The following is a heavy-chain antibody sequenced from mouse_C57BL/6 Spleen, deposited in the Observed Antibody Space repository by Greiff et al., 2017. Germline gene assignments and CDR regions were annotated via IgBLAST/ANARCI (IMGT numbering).Heavy chain of an antibody. CDR1: GFTFSSYA. J-gene: IGHJ4*01. D-gene: IGHD1-1*01. V-gene: IGHV5-9-1*02. CDR3: TRLYGSSYAMDY. CDR2: ISSGGDYI. Sequence: EVHLVESGEGLVKPGGSLKLSCAASGFTFSSYAMSWVRQTPEKRLEWVAYISSGGDYIYYADTVKGRFTISRDNARNTLYLQMSSLKSEDTAMYYCTRLYGSSYAMDYWGQGTSVTVSS.